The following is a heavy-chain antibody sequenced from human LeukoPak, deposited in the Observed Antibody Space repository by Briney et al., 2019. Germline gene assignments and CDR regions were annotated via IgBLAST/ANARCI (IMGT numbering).Heavy chain of an antibody. D-gene: IGHD1-26*01. Sequence: SETLSLTCTVSGGSISSSGYYWGWIRQPPGQGLEWLGTIDYSGTTYHNPSLKSRVTICIDTSKNHFSLKLNSVTAADTAVYYCTRDSGSWTVDYWGQGTLVTVSS. J-gene: IGHJ4*02. V-gene: IGHV4-39*02. CDR2: IDYSGTT. CDR3: TRDSGSWTVDY. CDR1: GGSISSSGYY.